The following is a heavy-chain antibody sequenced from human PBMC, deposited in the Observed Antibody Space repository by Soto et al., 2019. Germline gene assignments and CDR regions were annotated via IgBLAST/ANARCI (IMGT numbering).Heavy chain of an antibody. Sequence: EVQLLESGGGLVQPGGSLRLSCSASGFTFSSHDMIWVRQAPGKGLEWVSGVSGGGITSYGDSEKGRFTISRDKSRNTLCLQMNSLRVEDTAVYYCVKGFWGDYWGQGTLVTVSS. CDR1: GFTFSSHD. V-gene: IGHV3-23*01. CDR2: VSGGGIT. CDR3: VKGFWGDY. J-gene: IGHJ4*02. D-gene: IGHD3-16*01.